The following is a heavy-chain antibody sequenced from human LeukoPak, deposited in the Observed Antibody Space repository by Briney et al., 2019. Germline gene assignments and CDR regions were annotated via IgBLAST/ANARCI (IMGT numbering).Heavy chain of an antibody. CDR3: ARLTNGYCSGGSCCRANGFDP. D-gene: IGHD2-15*01. J-gene: IGHJ5*02. V-gene: IGHV1-69*04. CDR2: IIPILGIA. CDR1: GGTFSSYA. Sequence: EASVKVSCKASGGTFSSYAISWVRQAPGQGLEWMGRIIPILGIANYAQKFQGRVTITADKSTSTAYMELSSLRSEDTAVYYCARLTNGYCSGGSCCRANGFDPWGQGTLVTVSS.